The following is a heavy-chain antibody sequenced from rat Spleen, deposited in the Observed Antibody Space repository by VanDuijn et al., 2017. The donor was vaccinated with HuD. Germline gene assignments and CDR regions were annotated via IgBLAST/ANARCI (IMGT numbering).Heavy chain of an antibody. Sequence: EVQLVESGGDFVQPGRSLKLSCAASGFTFSDYNMAWVRQAPKKGLEWVATINYDDSGTYYRDSVKGRFTISRDNAKSTLYLQMDSLRSEDTATYYCVTWGLDYWGQGVMVTVSS. V-gene: IGHV5-7*01. CDR3: VTWGLDY. D-gene: IGHD2-1*01. CDR1: GFTFSDYN. CDR2: INYDDSGT. J-gene: IGHJ2*01.